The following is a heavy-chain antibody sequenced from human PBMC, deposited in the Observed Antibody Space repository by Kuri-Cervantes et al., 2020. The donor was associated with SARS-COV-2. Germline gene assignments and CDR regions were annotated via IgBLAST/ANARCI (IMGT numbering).Heavy chain of an antibody. CDR3: ARTRANVDTPFVA. CDR2: VYRPGST. CDR1: GYSISSGHY. J-gene: IGHJ5*02. D-gene: IGHD5-18*01. Sequence: SETLSLTCTVSGYSISSGHYWGWIRQPPGKGLEWIGSVYRPGSTYHSSSLKSRVAISIDMSKSHFSLKLSSVTAADTAVYYCARTRANVDTPFVAWGQGTLVTVSS. V-gene: IGHV4-38-2*02.